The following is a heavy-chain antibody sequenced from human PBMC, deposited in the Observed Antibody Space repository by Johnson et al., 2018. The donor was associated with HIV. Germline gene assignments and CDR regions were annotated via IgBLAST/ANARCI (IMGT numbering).Heavy chain of an antibody. CDR3: ARGGEGGSYSWAADAFDI. V-gene: IGHV3-66*03. CDR1: GFAVSSNY. D-gene: IGHD1-26*01. Sequence: VQLVESGGGLIQPGGSLRLSCAASGFAVSSNYMSWVRQAPGKGLEWVSVIYSGGSTYYADSVQGRFTISRDNSKNTLYRQSNSLRAEDTDVYYCARGGEGGSYSWAADAFDIWGQGTMVTVSS. J-gene: IGHJ3*02. CDR2: IYSGGST.